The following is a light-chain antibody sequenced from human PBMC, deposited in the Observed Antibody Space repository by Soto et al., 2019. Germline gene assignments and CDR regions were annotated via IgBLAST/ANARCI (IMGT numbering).Light chain of an antibody. CDR1: QSVRTY. CDR3: HQRSNWPLT. J-gene: IGKJ4*01. Sequence: EIVLTQSPATLSLSPGERATLSCRASQSVRTYLAWYQQKPGQAPRILIYDASNRATGVPARFSGSGSGTDFTLTISSLEPEDFAVYYCHQRSNWPLTFGGGTKVEIK. CDR2: DAS. V-gene: IGKV3-11*01.